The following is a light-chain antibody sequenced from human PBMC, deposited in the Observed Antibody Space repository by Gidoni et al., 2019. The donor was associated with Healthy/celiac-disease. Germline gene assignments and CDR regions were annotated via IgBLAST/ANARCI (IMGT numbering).Light chain of an antibody. Sequence: EIVLTQSTATLSLSAGDRATLSCRASQSVSSYLAWYQQKPGQAPRLLIYDASNRATGIPARFSGSGSGTDFTLTISSLETEDFAVYYCQQRSNWQTFGQXTKVEIK. CDR2: DAS. CDR3: QQRSNWQT. CDR1: QSVSSY. V-gene: IGKV3-11*01. J-gene: IGKJ1*01.